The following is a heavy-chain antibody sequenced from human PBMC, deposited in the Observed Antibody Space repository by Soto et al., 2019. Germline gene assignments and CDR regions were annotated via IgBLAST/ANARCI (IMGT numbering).Heavy chain of an antibody. J-gene: IGHJ4*02. CDR2: ISAYNGYP. CDR3: ARWSSGALYEY. Sequence: QIHLVQSGAEVRKPGASVNVSCKTSGYIFTNYGVSWVRQAPGEGLEVVAWISAYNGYPKYGQRFQGRVTLSTDASTTTGYMELRNLRSDDTAVYYCARWSSGALYEYWGQGTLLIVSS. V-gene: IGHV1-18*04. CDR1: GYIFTNYG.